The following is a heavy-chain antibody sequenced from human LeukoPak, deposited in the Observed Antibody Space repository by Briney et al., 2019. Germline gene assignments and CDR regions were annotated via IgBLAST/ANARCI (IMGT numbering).Heavy chain of an antibody. D-gene: IGHD6-25*01. CDR3: ASQDAAGYYFDD. Sequence: PSETLSLTCTVSGGSISSYYWSWIRRPPGKGLEWIGHIYYSGSTNYNPSLKSRVTISVDTSKNQFSLKLSSVTAADTAVYYCASQDAAGYYFDDWGQGTLVTVSS. CDR1: GGSISSYY. CDR2: IYYSGST. J-gene: IGHJ4*02. V-gene: IGHV4-59*01.